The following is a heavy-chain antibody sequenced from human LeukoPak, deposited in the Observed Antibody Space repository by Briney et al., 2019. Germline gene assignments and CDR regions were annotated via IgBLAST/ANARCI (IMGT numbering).Heavy chain of an antibody. D-gene: IGHD5-18*01. V-gene: IGHV4-4*07. CDR2: IYTSGST. J-gene: IGHJ4*02. CDR3: ARDNFRGYSYGSLDC. CDR1: DGSISSDY. Sequence: PSETLSLTCTVSDGSISSDYWSWIRQPPGKGLEWIGRIYTSGSTNYNPSLKSRVTILVDTSKNQFSLKLSSVTAADTAVYYCARDNFRGYSYGSLDCWGQGTLVTVSS.